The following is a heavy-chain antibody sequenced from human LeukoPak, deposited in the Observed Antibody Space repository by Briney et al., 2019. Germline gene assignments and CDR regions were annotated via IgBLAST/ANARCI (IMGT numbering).Heavy chain of an antibody. J-gene: IGHJ6*02. D-gene: IGHD2-2*02. CDR2: FDPEDGET. Sequence: GASVKVSCKVSGYTLTELSMHWVRQAPGKGLEWMGGFDPEDGETIYAQKFQGRVTMTEDTSTDTAYMELSSLRSEDTALYYCATHSADTPGLGMDVWGQGTTVTVSS. V-gene: IGHV1-24*01. CDR1: GYTLTELS. CDR3: ATHSADTPGLGMDV.